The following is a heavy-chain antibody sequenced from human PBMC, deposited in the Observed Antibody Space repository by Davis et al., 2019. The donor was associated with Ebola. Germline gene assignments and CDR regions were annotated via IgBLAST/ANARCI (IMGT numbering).Heavy chain of an antibody. CDR3: ASGGSHYYIMDV. CDR1: GYIFTKYA. D-gene: IGHD2-15*01. Sequence: AASVKVSCKASGYIFTKYAMNWVRQAPGQGLEWMGWINTNTGNPTYAQGFTGRFVFSLDTSVNTAYLEINGLKTEDTAVYFCASGGSHYYIMDVWGQGTTVTVSS. CDR2: INTNTGNP. J-gene: IGHJ6*02. V-gene: IGHV7-4-1*02.